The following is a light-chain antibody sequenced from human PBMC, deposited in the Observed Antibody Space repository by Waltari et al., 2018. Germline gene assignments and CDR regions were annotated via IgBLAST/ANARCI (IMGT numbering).Light chain of an antibody. CDR3: CSFAGSHTYVV. CDR2: DVS. V-gene: IGLV2-11*01. Sequence: QSALTQPRSVSGSPGQSVTISCTGTSSDVGGYNYVSWYQQHPGKAPKLVIYDVSKRPSGVPDRFPGSKSGNTASLTISGLQTEDEADYYCCSFAGSHTYVVFGGGTKLTVL. J-gene: IGLJ2*01. CDR1: SSDVGGYNY.